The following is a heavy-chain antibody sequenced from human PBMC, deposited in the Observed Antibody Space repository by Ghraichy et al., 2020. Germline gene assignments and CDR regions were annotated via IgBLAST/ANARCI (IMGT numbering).Heavy chain of an antibody. J-gene: IGHJ5*02. D-gene: IGHD2-2*01. CDR1: GYTFRSHG. V-gene: IGHV1-18*01. CDR2: ISTYNGHT. Sequence: ASVKVSCKASGYTFRSHGISWVRQAPGQGLEWMGWISTYNGHTNFAQKFRDRVTMNTDTSTTTTYMDLRSLTSDDTAVYYCARDLGYCNSTGCYRNWFDPWGQGTLVTVSS. CDR3: ARDLGYCNSTGCYRNWFDP.